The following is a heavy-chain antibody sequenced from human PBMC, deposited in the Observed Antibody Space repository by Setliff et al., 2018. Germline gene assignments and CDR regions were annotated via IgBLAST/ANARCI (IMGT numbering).Heavy chain of an antibody. Sequence: ASVKVSCKASGYTFTGYYMHWVRQAPGQGLEWMGWINPNSGGTNYAQKFQGRVTMTRDTSISTAYMELSSLRSEDTAVYYCARSLSFLGGYYYYYMDVWGKGTTVTVSS. D-gene: IGHD3-16*02. CDR2: INPNSGGT. V-gene: IGHV1-2*02. CDR3: ARSLSFLGGYYYYYMDV. CDR1: GYTFTGYY. J-gene: IGHJ6*03.